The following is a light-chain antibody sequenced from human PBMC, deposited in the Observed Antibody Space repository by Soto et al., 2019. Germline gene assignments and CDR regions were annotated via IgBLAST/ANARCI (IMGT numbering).Light chain of an antibody. CDR1: QSVSSY. V-gene: IGKV3-11*01. J-gene: IGKJ4*01. CDR2: DAS. CDR3: QQRSNWPPT. Sequence: EIVLTQSPATLSLSPGERATLSCRASQSVSSYLAWYQQKPGQAPRLLIYDASNRATGIPARFSGSGSGTDFTITSSSLEPEDFAVYYCQQRSNWPPTFGGGTKVEIK.